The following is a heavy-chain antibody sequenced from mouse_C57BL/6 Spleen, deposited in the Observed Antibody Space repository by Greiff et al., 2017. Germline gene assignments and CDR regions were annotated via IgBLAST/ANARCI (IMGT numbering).Heavy chain of an antibody. CDR2: IDPETGGT. D-gene: IGHD2-4*01. V-gene: IGHV1-15*01. CDR3: TRHDYLYYFDY. Sequence: QVQLQQSGAELVRPGASVTLSCKASGCTFTDYEMHWVKQTPVHGLEWIGAIDPETGGTAYNQKFKGKAILTADKSSSTAYMELRSLTSEYSAVYYCTRHDYLYYFDYWGQGTTLTVSS. J-gene: IGHJ2*01. CDR1: GCTFTDYE.